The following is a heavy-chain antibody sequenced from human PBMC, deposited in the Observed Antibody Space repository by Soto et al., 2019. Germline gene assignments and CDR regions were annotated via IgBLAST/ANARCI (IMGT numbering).Heavy chain of an antibody. J-gene: IGHJ4*02. CDR2: IKQDGSEK. D-gene: IGHD3-22*01. CDR3: ARDPNYYDSSGYVWTPFDY. Sequence: FLRLSCAASGFTFSSYWMSWVRQAPGKGLEWVANIKQDGSEKYYVDSVKGRFTISRDNAKNSLYLQMNSLRAEDTAVYYCARDPNYYDSSGYVWTPFDYWGQGTLVTVSS. V-gene: IGHV3-7*01. CDR1: GFTFSSYW.